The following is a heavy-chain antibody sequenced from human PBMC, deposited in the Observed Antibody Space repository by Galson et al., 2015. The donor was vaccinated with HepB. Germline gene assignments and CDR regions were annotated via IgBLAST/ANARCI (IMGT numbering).Heavy chain of an antibody. J-gene: IGHJ4*02. CDR1: GFTFSSYS. CDR2: ISSSSSTI. D-gene: IGHD5-18*01. V-gene: IGHV3-48*04. CDR3: ARGDGYSYGYATEPFDY. Sequence: SLRLSCAASGFTFSSYSMNWVRQAPGKGLEWVSYISSSSSTIYYADSVKGRFTISRDNAKNSLYLQMNSLRAEDTAVYYCARGDGYSYGYATEPFDYWGQGTLVTVSS.